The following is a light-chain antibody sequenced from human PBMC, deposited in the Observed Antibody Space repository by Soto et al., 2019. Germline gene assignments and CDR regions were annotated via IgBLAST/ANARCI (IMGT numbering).Light chain of an antibody. CDR2: DDR. CDR3: QVWDSSSDHLV. V-gene: IGLV3-21*02. CDR1: NIGSKS. Sequence: SYELTQPPSVSVAPGQTARITCGGNNIGSKSVHWYQQKPGQAPVLVVYDDRDRPSGFPERFSGFNSGNTATLTISRVEAGDEADYYCQVWDSSSDHLVFGGGTKLTVL. J-gene: IGLJ3*02.